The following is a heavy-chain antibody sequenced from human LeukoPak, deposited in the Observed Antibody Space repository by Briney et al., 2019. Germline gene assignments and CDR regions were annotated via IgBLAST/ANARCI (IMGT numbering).Heavy chain of an antibody. Sequence: KTGGSLRLSCAASGFTFSSYSMNWVRQAPGKGLEWVSSISSSSSYIYYADSVKGRFTISRDNAKNSLYLQMSSLRAEDTAMYYCARDLYGDSGLNFDYWGQGTLVTVSS. J-gene: IGHJ4*02. CDR1: GFTFSSYS. V-gene: IGHV3-21*04. CDR2: ISSSSSYI. D-gene: IGHD4-17*01. CDR3: ARDLYGDSGLNFDY.